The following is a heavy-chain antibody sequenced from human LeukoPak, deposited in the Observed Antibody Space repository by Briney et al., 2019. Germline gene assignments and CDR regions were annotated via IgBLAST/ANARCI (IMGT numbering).Heavy chain of an antibody. CDR3: ARALTRPQQLVSRRHAFDI. CDR2: MNPNSGNT. D-gene: IGHD6-13*01. CDR1: GYTFTSYD. Sequence: ASGKLSCKASGYTFTSYDINWVRQATGQGLEWMGWMNPNSGNTGYAQKFQGRVTITSNTSISTAYMELSSLRSEDTAVYYCARALTRPQQLVSRRHAFDIWGQGTMVTVSS. V-gene: IGHV1-8*03. J-gene: IGHJ3*02.